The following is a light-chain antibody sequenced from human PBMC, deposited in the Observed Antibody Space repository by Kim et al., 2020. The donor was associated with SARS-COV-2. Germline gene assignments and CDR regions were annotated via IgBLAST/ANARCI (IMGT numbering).Light chain of an antibody. CDR2: GAS. Sequence: EIVLTQSPGTLSLSPGERATLSCRASQSVSSSFLAWYQQKPGQAPRLLIYGASRRATGIPDRFSGSGSGTDFTLTISRLEPEDFAVYYCQQYGSSPWAFGQGTKVGIK. V-gene: IGKV3-20*01. J-gene: IGKJ1*01. CDR1: QSVSSSF. CDR3: QQYGSSPWA.